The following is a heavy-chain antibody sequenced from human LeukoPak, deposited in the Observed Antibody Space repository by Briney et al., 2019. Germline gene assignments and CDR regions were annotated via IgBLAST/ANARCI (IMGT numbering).Heavy chain of an antibody. Sequence: SETLSLTCTVSGGSIINYYWSWIRQSAGTGLEWVGRIYITGSTNYNPSLQSRLSMSVDTSKNQFSLRLTSVSAADTAVYYCARLTYDDSTGYSPGYYMDVWGKGITVTVSS. D-gene: IGHD3-22*01. V-gene: IGHV4-4*07. CDR2: IYITGST. J-gene: IGHJ6*03. CDR3: ARLTYDDSTGYSPGYYMDV. CDR1: GGSIINYY.